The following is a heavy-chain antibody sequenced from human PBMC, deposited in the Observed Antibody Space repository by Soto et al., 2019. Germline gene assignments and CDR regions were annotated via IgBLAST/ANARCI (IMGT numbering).Heavy chain of an antibody. CDR3: ARGDSGYDIDY. J-gene: IGHJ4*02. V-gene: IGHV4-34*01. CDR1: GGSFSGYY. CDR2: INHSGST. Sequence: SETLSLTCAVYGGSFSGYYWSWIRQPPGKGLEWIGEINHSGSTNYNPSLKSRVTISVDTSKNQFSLKLSSVTAADTAVYYCARGDSGYDIDYWGQGTLVTVSS. D-gene: IGHD5-12*01.